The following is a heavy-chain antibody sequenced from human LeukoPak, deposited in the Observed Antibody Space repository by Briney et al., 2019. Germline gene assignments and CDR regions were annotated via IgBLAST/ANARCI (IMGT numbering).Heavy chain of an antibody. V-gene: IGHV1-69*13. CDR1: GGTFSSYA. J-gene: IGHJ4*02. Sequence: SVKVSCKASGGTFSSYAISWVRQAPGQGLEWMGGIIPIFGTANYAQKFQGRVTITADEPTSTAYMELSSLRSEDTAVYYCARDPIAAAAEFDYWGQGTLVTVSS. D-gene: IGHD6-13*01. CDR3: ARDPIAAAAEFDY. CDR2: IIPIFGTA.